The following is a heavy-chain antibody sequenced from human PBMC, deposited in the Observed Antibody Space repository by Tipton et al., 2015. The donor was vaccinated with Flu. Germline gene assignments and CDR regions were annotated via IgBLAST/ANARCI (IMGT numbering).Heavy chain of an antibody. CDR1: GFTFDDYG. Sequence: SLRLSCAASGFTFDDYGMSWVRQAPGKGLEWVSGINWNGIRIGYADSVKGRFTVSRDNAENSLYLQMNSLRAEDTALYYCARKAIDDGDYWHFDLWGRGTLVTVSS. CDR2: INWNGIRI. CDR3: ARKAIDDGDYWHFDL. J-gene: IGHJ2*01. V-gene: IGHV3-20*04. D-gene: IGHD4-17*01.